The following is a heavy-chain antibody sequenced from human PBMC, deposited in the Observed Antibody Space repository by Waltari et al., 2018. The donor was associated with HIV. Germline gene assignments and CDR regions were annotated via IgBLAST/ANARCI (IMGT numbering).Heavy chain of an antibody. CDR1: GFTVSSNY. D-gene: IGHD4-4*01. J-gene: IGHJ2*01. V-gene: IGHV3-53*01. CDR3: ARAGDSNFGYWCFNL. Sequence: EVQLVESGGGLIQPGGSLRLSCAASGFTVSSNYMSWVRQAPGKGLEWVSGIKSGGSTYYAASVKGRCTISRDNSKNTVFLQMNSLRADDTAVYYCARAGDSNFGYWCFNLWGRGTLLTVSS. CDR2: IKSGGST.